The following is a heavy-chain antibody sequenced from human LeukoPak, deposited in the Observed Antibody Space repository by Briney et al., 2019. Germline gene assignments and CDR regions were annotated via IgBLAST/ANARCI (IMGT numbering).Heavy chain of an antibody. V-gene: IGHV3-33*01. CDR2: IWYDASNK. CDR3: VRGVGVSRFNYLGS. D-gene: IGHD6-13*01. J-gene: IGHJ4*02. Sequence: GGSLRLSCAASGFTFSSFGMHWVRQAPGKGLEWVAVIWYDASNKYYADSVKGRFTISRDNSKNTLYLQMNSLRDDDTAVYYCVRGVGVSRFNYLGSWGQGTLVIVSS. CDR1: GFTFSSFG.